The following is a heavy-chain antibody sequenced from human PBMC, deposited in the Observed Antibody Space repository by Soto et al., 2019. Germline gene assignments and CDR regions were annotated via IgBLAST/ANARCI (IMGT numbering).Heavy chain of an antibody. Sequence: PVESLKISCAASGFTFSNSWMSWVRQAPWKGLEWVGRIKRKTDGGTTDYAAPVKGRFTVSRDDSKNTLYLQMNSLKTDDTAVYYCTKDDPLNKHWGQGTLVTVSS. CDR2: IKRKTDGGTT. J-gene: IGHJ4*02. V-gene: IGHV3-15*01. CDR3: TKDDPLNKH. CDR1: GFTFSNSW.